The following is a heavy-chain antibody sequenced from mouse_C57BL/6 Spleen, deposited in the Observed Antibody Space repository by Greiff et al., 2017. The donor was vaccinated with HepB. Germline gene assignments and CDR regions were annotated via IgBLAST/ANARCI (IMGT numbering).Heavy chain of an antibody. D-gene: IGHD1-1*01. J-gene: IGHJ2*01. CDR3: AKNRDYYGSSLDY. CDR2: IWSGGST. V-gene: IGHV2-4*01. Sequence: QVQLKESGPGLVQPSQSLSITCTVSGFSFTSYGVHWVRQPPGKGLEWLGVIWSGGSTDYNAAFISRLSISKDNSKSQVFFKMNRLQADDTAIYYCAKNRDYYGSSLDYWGQGTTLTVSS. CDR1: GFSFTSYG.